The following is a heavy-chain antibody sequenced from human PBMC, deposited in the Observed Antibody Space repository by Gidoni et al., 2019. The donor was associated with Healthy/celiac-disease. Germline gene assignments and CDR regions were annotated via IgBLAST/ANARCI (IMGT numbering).Heavy chain of an antibody. Sequence: QVQLQESGPGLVTPSQTLSLTCTVSGGSISSGGYYWSWIRQHPGKGLEWIGYIYYSGRTYYNPSLKSRVTISVDTSKNQFSLKLSSVTAADTAVYYCARAGDGWPGEEYYFDYWGQGTLATVSS. CDR1: GGSISSGGYY. J-gene: IGHJ4*02. D-gene: IGHD6-19*01. CDR2: IYYSGRT. V-gene: IGHV4-31*03. CDR3: ARAGDGWPGEEYYFDY.